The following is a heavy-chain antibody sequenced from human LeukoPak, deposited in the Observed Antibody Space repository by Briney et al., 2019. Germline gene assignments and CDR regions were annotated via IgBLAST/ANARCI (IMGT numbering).Heavy chain of an antibody. J-gene: IGHJ4*02. CDR1: GFTFSSYS. D-gene: IGHD3-10*01. CDR3: ARAGFTFSDYFGSFFDY. Sequence: VGSLRLSCAASGFTFSSYSMNWVRQAPGKGLEWVSSISSSSYIYYADSVKGRFTISRDNAKNSLYLQMNSLRAEDTAVYYCARAGFTFSDYFGSFFDYWGQGTLVTVSS. CDR2: ISSSSYI. V-gene: IGHV3-21*01.